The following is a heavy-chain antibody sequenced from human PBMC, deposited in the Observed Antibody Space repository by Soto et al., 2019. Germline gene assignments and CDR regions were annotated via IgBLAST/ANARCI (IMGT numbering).Heavy chain of an antibody. CDR2: IYYSGIT. V-gene: IGHV4-59*01. J-gene: IGHJ6*02. Sequence: QVQLQESGPGLVKPSETLSLTCTVSGGSISSYYWSWIRQPPGKGLEWIGYIYYSGITNYNPSLKSRVTISVDPSKIQFSLKLSSVTAADTAVYYCARYKSNYYYGMDVWGQGTTVTVSS. CDR3: ARYKSNYYYGMDV. CDR1: GGSISSYY. D-gene: IGHD1-20*01.